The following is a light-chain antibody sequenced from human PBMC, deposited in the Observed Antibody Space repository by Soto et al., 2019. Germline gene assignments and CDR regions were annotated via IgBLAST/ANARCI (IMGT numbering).Light chain of an antibody. V-gene: IGKV1-5*01. CDR1: QTINTW. CDR3: QQYNVWPWT. CDR2: DAS. Sequence: DIQVTQAPSTLSASIGDRITITCRASQTINTWLAWYQQEPGKAPKVLIFDASTLESGVPLRFSGSGYGTEFTLTIGSLQPDDSATYYCQQYNVWPWTFGQGTKVDIK. J-gene: IGKJ1*01.